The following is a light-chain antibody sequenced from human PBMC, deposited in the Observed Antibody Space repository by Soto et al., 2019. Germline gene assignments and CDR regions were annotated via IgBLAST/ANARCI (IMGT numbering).Light chain of an antibody. CDR3: SSYTSSTTLYV. V-gene: IGLV2-14*03. CDR2: DVS. CDR1: SSDVGNYNY. Sequence: QSALTQPASVSGSPGQSITISCTGASSDVGNYNYVSWYQQHPGKAPKLIIYDVSNRPSGVSNRFSGSKSGNTASLTISGLQAEDEADYYCSSYTSSTTLYVFGTGTKV. J-gene: IGLJ1*01.